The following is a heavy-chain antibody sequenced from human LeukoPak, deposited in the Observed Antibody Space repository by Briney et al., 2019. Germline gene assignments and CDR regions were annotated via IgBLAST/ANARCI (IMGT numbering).Heavy chain of an antibody. V-gene: IGHV4-59*01. J-gene: IGHJ4*02. CDR2: FYYSGST. CDR3: VRGGQRPL. Sequence: SETLSLTCGVSGGSITNTNYWTWVRQPPGKGLEWIASFYYSGSTNYNPSLKSRVTMSVDTSTNQFSLRLSSVTAADTAVYYCVRGGQRPLWGQGTLVTVSS. D-gene: IGHD6-25*01. CDR1: GGSITNTNY.